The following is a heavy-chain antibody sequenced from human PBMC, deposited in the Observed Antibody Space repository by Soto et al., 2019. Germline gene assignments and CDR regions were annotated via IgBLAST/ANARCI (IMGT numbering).Heavy chain of an antibody. V-gene: IGHV3-74*01. CDR1: GFTFSSYW. CDR2: INSDGSST. Sequence: GGSLRLSCAASGFTFSSYWMHWVRQAPGKGLVWVSRINSDGSSTSYADSVKGRFTISRDNAKNTLYLQMNSLRAEDTSVYYCARDTVVVPAANGDYYYYMDVWGKGTTVTASS. J-gene: IGHJ6*03. CDR3: ARDTVVVPAANGDYYYYMDV. D-gene: IGHD2-2*01.